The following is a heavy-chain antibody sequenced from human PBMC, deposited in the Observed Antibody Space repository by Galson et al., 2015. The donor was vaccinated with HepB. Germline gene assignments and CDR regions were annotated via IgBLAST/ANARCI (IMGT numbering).Heavy chain of an antibody. CDR3: ARGYCSSTSCYGGESDWFDP. J-gene: IGHJ5*02. D-gene: IGHD2-2*01. CDR1: GYTFTSYG. V-gene: IGHV1-18*01. Sequence: SVKVSCKASGYTFTSYGISWVRQAPGQGLEWMGWISAYNGNTNYAQKLQGRVTMTTDTSTSTAYMELRSLRSDDTAVYYCARGYCSSTSCYGGESDWFDPWGQGTLVTVSS. CDR2: ISAYNGNT.